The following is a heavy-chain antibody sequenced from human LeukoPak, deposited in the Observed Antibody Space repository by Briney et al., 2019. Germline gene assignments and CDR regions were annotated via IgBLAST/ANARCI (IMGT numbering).Heavy chain of an antibody. V-gene: IGHV5-51*01. J-gene: IGHJ4*02. CDR1: GYRFTSYW. Sequence: GESLKISCKGSGYRFTSYWIGWVRQMPGKGLEWMGIIYPGDSDTRYSPSFQGQVTISADKSISTAYLQWSSLKASDTAMYYCARRLLGYCSGVSCEYYFDYWGQGTLVTVSS. CDR2: IYPGDSDT. D-gene: IGHD2-15*01. CDR3: ARRLLGYCSGVSCEYYFDY.